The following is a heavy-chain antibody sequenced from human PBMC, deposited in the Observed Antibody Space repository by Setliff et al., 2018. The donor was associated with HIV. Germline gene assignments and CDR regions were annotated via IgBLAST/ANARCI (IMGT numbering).Heavy chain of an antibody. CDR1: GGTFSSYA. CDR3: ARVREEQLAPLPNWYFDL. J-gene: IGHJ2*01. V-gene: IGHV1-69*10. CDR2: IIPILGIA. D-gene: IGHD6-6*01. Sequence: SVKVSCKASGGTFSSYAISWVRQAPGQGLEWMGGIIPILGIANYAQKFQGRVTITADKSTSTAYMELSSLRSEDTAVYYCARVREEQLAPLPNWYFDLWGRGTLVTGSS.